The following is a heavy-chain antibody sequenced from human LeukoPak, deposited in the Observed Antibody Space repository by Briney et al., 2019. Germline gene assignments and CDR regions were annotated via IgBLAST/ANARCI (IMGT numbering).Heavy chain of an antibody. J-gene: IGHJ4*02. CDR1: GGSISSYY. D-gene: IGHD6-6*01. V-gene: IGHV4-59*01. CDR2: IYYSGST. Sequence: SEPLSLTCTVSGGSISSYYWSWIRQPPGKGLEWIGYIYYSGSTNYNPSLKSRVTISVDTSKNQFSLKLSSVTAADTAVYYCARDSSSFNAYNFDYWGQGTLVTVSS. CDR3: ARDSSSFNAYNFDY.